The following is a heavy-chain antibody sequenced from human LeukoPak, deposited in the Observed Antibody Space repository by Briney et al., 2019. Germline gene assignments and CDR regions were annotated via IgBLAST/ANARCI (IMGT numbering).Heavy chain of an antibody. CDR2: TYSSGTT. V-gene: IGHV4-61*02. Sequence: SETLSLTCTVSGGSMSSSSNYWNWIRQPAGKGLEWIGRTYSSGTTTYNPSLKGRVTISLDTSKNQFSLKLTCVTAADTAVYYCARIFYSGGNCYHFDYWGQGTLVTVSS. D-gene: IGHD2-21*01. J-gene: IGHJ4*02. CDR3: ARIFYSGGNCYHFDY. CDR1: GGSMSSSSNY.